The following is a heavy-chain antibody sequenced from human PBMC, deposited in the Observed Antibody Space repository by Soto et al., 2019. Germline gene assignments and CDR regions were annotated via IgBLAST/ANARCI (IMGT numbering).Heavy chain of an antibody. J-gene: IGHJ4*02. CDR2: IYHSGRT. CDR1: GGSMSNGDYY. D-gene: IGHD1-20*01. Sequence: SETLSLTCPVAGGSMSNGDYYWSWVRQNPGKGLEWIGHIYHSGRTYYNPSLKSRVGILVDTSKNQFSLNLNSVTAADTAVYYCARWVEVSLDYFDSWGQGTPVTVSS. V-gene: IGHV4-31*03. CDR3: ARWVEVSLDYFDS.